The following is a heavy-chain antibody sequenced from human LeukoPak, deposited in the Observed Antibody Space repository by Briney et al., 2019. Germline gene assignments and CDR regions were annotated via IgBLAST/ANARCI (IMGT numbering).Heavy chain of an antibody. V-gene: IGHV3-11*04. J-gene: IGHJ4*02. CDR3: ARFRGAADNYGPIDY. CDR2: ISSSGSSS. D-gene: IGHD4-17*01. CDR1: GFTFSDYF. Sequence: GGSLRLSCVASGFTFSDYFMSWIRQAPGKGLEWVSYISSSGSSSDYADSVKGRFTISRDNAKNSLYLQMNTLRAEDTAAYYCARFRGAADNYGPIDYWAQGILVTVSS.